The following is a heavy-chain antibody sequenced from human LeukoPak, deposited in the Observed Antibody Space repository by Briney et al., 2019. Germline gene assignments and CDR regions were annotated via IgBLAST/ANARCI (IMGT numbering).Heavy chain of an antibody. Sequence: GGSLRLSCATSGFTFSSYSMNWVRQAPGKGLEWVSSISSSSSYIYYADSVKGRFTISRDNAKNSLYLQMNSLRAEDTAVYYCARDMDYYDSSGYYYVGGADYWGQGTLVTVSS. CDR2: ISSSSSYI. CDR1: GFTFSSYS. CDR3: ARDMDYYDSSGYYYVGGADY. J-gene: IGHJ4*02. D-gene: IGHD3-22*01. V-gene: IGHV3-21*01.